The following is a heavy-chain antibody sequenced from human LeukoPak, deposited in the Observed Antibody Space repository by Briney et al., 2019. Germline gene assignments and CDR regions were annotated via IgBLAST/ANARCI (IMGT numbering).Heavy chain of an antibody. CDR3: ARFDRRITMVRGVITD. Sequence: ASVKVSCKASGGTFSSYAISWARQAPGQGLEWMGRIIPILGIANYAQKFQGRVTITADKSTSTAYMELSSLRSEDTAVYYCARFDRRITMVRGVITDWGQGTLVTVSS. CDR1: GGTFSSYA. V-gene: IGHV1-69*04. D-gene: IGHD3-10*01. J-gene: IGHJ4*02. CDR2: IIPILGIA.